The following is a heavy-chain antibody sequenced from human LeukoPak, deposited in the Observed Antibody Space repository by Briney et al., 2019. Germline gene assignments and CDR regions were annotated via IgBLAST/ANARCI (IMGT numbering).Heavy chain of an antibody. CDR2: INHSGST. V-gene: IGHV4-34*01. CDR3: ARGSKQWLPFYFDY. Sequence: SETLSLTCAVYGGSFIGYYWSWIRPPPGKGLEWIGEINHSGSTNYNPSLKSRVTISVDTSKNQFSLKLSSVTAADTAVYYCARGSKQWLPFYFDYWGQGTLVTVSS. D-gene: IGHD6-19*01. CDR1: GGSFIGYY. J-gene: IGHJ4*02.